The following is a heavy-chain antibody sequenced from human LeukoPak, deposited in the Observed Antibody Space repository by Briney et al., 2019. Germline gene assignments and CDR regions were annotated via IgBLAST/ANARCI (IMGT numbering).Heavy chain of an antibody. D-gene: IGHD4-17*01. CDR2: ISAYNGNT. V-gene: IGHV1-18*01. Sequence: ISAYNGNTDYAQKLQGRVTMTTDTSTSTAYMELRSLRSEDTAVYYCARMTSPPYGDYLGYWGQGTLVTVSS. J-gene: IGHJ4*02. CDR3: ARMTSPPYGDYLGY.